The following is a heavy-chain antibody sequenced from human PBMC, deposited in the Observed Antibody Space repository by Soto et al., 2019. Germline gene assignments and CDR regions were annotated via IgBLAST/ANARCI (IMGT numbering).Heavy chain of an antibody. CDR3: ARIPYDFWSGSNYYYYGMDV. CDR2: IDWDDDK. D-gene: IGHD3-3*01. Sequence: ESGPTLVNPTQTLTLTCTFSGFSLSTSGMFVSWIRQPPGNALEWLALIDWDDDKYYSTSLKTRLTISKDTSKNQVVLTMTNMDPVDTATYYCARIPYDFWSGSNYYYYGMDVWGQGTTVTVSS. V-gene: IGHV2-70*01. CDR1: GFSLSTSGMF. J-gene: IGHJ6*02.